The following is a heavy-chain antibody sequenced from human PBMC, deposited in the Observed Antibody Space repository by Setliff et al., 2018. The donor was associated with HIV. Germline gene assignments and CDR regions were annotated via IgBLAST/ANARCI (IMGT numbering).Heavy chain of an antibody. CDR1: GGSISSHY. Sequence: PSETLSLTCTVSGGSISSHYWIWIRQPPGKGLEWIGYIHYSGATNYNPSLKSRVTISLDTSRTQFSLRLSSVTAADTAAYYCARHSPNVGVRGDAFDIWGQGTVVTVSS. D-gene: IGHD2-8*01. J-gene: IGHJ3*02. V-gene: IGHV4-59*08. CDR3: ARHSPNVGVRGDAFDI. CDR2: IHYSGAT.